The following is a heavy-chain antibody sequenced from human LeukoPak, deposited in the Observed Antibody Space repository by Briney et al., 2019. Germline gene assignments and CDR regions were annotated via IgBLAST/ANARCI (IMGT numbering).Heavy chain of an antibody. V-gene: IGHV4-34*01. CDR1: GGSFSGYY. J-gene: IGHJ6*02. CDR3: ARVNGYGGVLYYGMDV. D-gene: IGHD4-23*01. Sequence: NASETLSLTCAVYGGSFSGYYWSWIRQPPGKGLEWIGEINHSGSTNYNPSLKSRVTISVDTSKNQFSLKRSSVTAADTAVYYCARVNGYGGVLYYGMDVWGQGTTVTVSS. CDR2: INHSGST.